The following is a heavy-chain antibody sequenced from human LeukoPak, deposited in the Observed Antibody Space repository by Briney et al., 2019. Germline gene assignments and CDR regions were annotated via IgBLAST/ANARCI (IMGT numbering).Heavy chain of an antibody. Sequence: PSETLSLTCSVSGGSISSYYWSWIRQPPGKGLEWIGYIYYSGSTNYNPSLKSRVTISVDTSKNQFSLKLSSVTAADTAVYYCARCGSIAAAGKSKYYYYYYMDVWGKGTTVTVSS. CDR2: IYYSGST. D-gene: IGHD6-13*01. J-gene: IGHJ6*03. V-gene: IGHV4-59*12. CDR1: GGSISSYY. CDR3: ARCGSIAAAGKSKYYYYYYMDV.